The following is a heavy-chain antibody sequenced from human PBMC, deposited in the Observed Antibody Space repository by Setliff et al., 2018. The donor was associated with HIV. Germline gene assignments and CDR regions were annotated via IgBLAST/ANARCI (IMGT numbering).Heavy chain of an antibody. CDR3: ASTSRRLGDSSGNEGAFGI. Sequence: KSSETLSLTCAVSGYSLSSGYFWGWIRQPPGKGLEWIGSIYHSGSTYYNPSLKSRVTISVDTSKNQFSLKLSSVTAADTAVYYCASTSRRLGDSSGNEGAFGIWGQGTMVTVSS. CDR1: GYSLSSGYF. CDR2: IYHSGST. D-gene: IGHD3-22*01. J-gene: IGHJ3*02. V-gene: IGHV4-38-2*01.